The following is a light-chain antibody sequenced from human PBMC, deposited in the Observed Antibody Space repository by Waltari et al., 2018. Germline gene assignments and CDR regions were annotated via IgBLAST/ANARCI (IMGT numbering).Light chain of an antibody. V-gene: IGKV1-16*01. J-gene: IGKJ2*01. CDR2: GAS. CDR3: QQSYSTPPMYT. Sequence: DIQMTQSPSSLAASVGDRVTITCRASQGISKFLAWFRQKPGKAPESLVYGASSLQSGVPSRFGGSGSGTDFTLTISSLQPEDFATYYCQQSYSTPPMYTFGQGTKLEIK. CDR1: QGISKF.